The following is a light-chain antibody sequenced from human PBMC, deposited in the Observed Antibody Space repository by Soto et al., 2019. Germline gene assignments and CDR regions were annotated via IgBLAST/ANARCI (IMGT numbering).Light chain of an antibody. CDR3: QQSYSTPIT. CDR1: QSISSY. Sequence: DIQMTQSPSSLSASVGDRVTITCRASQSISSYLNWYQQKPGKAPKLLIYAASSLQSGVPARFSGSGSGTDFTLTISSLQPEDFVTYYCQQSYSTPITVGQGTRLEIK. V-gene: IGKV1-39*01. J-gene: IGKJ5*01. CDR2: AAS.